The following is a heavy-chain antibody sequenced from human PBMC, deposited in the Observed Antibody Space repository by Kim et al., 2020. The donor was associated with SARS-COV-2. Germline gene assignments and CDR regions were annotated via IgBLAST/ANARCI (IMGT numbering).Heavy chain of an antibody. D-gene: IGHD4-17*01. V-gene: IGHV3-11*01. CDR1: AFTFSDYY. J-gene: IGHJ4*02. CDR2: ITASGNPI. CDR3: ARARRKSASGDYALSV. Sequence: GGSLRLSCTASAFTFSDYYMTWIRQAPGKGLECLSYITASGNPIYYADSVRGRFTISRDNAKNSLSLQMNNLRVEDTAVYYCARARRKSASGDYALSVWGQGPLVSVSS.